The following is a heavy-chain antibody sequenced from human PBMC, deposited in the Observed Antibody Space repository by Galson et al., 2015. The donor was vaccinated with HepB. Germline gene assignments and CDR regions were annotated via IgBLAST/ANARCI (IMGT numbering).Heavy chain of an antibody. J-gene: IGHJ4*02. D-gene: IGHD4-17*01. Sequence: SLRLSCAASGFTFSSYAMHWVRQAPGKGLEWVAFIRYDGSNKYYADSVKGRFTISRDNSKNTLYLRMNSLRAEDTAVYYCAKVGPTFVSSGWWGEFDYGDYTHFDYWGQGTLVTVSS. CDR3: AKVGPTFVSSGWWGEFDYGDYTHFDY. V-gene: IGHV3-30*02. CDR2: IRYDGSNK. CDR1: GFTFSSYA.